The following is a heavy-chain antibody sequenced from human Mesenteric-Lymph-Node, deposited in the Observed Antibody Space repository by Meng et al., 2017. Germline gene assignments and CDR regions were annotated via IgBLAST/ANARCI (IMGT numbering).Heavy chain of an antibody. V-gene: IGHV3-43*01. CDR2: ISWDGGST. CDR3: AKDILTGYYKGGAFDI. Sequence: GESLKISCAASGFTFDDYTMHWVRQAPGKGLEWVSLISWDGGSTYYADSVKGRFTISRDNSKNSLYLQMNSLRAEDTALYYCAKDILTGYYKGGAFDIWGQGTMVTVSS. CDR1: GFTFDDYT. J-gene: IGHJ3*02. D-gene: IGHD3-9*01.